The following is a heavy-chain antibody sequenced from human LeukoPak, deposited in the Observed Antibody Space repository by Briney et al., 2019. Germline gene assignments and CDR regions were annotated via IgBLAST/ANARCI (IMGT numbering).Heavy chain of an antibody. CDR1: GFTVSSNY. V-gene: IGHV3-66*01. D-gene: IGHD4-17*01. CDR3: ARVDYGDYGFDY. Sequence: PWGSLRLSCAASGFTVSSNYMSWVRQAPGKGLEWVSVIYSGGSTYYADSVKGRFTISRDNSKNTLYLQMNSLRAEDTAVYYCARVDYGDYGFDYGGQETRDTVSS. J-gene: IGHJ4*02. CDR2: IYSGGST.